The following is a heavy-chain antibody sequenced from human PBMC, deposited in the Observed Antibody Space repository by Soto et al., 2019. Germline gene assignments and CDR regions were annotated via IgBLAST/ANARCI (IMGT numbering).Heavy chain of an antibody. CDR3: ARHYICRGGDCYYYGMDV. CDR1: GYSFTKYW. CDR2: IDPSDSYI. Sequence: PGESLKISCKGSGYSFTKYWISWVRQMPGKGLEWMGGIDPSDSYINYSPSFQGHVTISADKSINTAYLQWSSLRASDTAIYYCARHYICRGGDCYYYGMDVWGQGTTVTVSS. D-gene: IGHD3-16*01. V-gene: IGHV5-10-1*01. J-gene: IGHJ6*02.